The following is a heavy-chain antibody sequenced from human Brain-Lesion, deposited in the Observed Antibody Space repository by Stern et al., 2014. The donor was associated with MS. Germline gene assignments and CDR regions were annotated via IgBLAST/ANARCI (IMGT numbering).Heavy chain of an antibody. Sequence: QVQLVQSGAEVKKPGASVKVSCKTSGYIFTGYYINRVRQAPGQGLEWMAWINPNTGGPKYAQKFQGRVTMSRDTSISTAYVELSSLTSDDTAVYYCARDQRGITIFGVVTDYYYLGMDVWGQGTTVTVSS. CDR2: INPNTGGP. CDR3: ARDQRGITIFGVVTDYYYLGMDV. CDR1: GYIFTGYY. V-gene: IGHV1-2*02. J-gene: IGHJ6*02. D-gene: IGHD3-3*01.